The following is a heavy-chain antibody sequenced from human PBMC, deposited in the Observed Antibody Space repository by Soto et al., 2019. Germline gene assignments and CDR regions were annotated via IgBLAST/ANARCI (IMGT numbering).Heavy chain of an antibody. V-gene: IGHV1-18*01. D-gene: IGHD2-15*01. CDR3: AREKGQKGVVVTYYFDY. CDR2: ISAYNGNT. CDR1: GYTFTSYG. Sequence: ASVKVSCKASGYTFTSYGISWVRQAPGQGLEWMGWISAYNGNTNYAQKLQGRVTMTTDTSTSTAYMELRSLRSEDTAVYYCAREKGQKGVVVTYYFDYWGQGTLVTVSS. J-gene: IGHJ4*02.